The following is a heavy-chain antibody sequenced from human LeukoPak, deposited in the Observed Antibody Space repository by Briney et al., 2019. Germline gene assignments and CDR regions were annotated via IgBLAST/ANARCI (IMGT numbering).Heavy chain of an antibody. Sequence: GGSLRLSCAASGFTFSSYAMSWVRQAPGKGLEWASAISGSGGSTYYADSVKGRFTISRDNSKNTLYLQMNSLRAEDTAVYYCAKALVPRWAAAGKNYYYGMDVWGQGTTVTVSS. V-gene: IGHV3-23*01. J-gene: IGHJ6*02. CDR3: AKALVPRWAAAGKNYYYGMDV. D-gene: IGHD6-13*01. CDR2: ISGSGGST. CDR1: GFTFSSYA.